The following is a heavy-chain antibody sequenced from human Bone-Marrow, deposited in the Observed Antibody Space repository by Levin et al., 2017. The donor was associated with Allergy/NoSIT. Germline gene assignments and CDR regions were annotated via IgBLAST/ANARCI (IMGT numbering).Heavy chain of an antibody. D-gene: IGHD3-22*01. CDR3: ARVSGNYRHDFDS. CDR2: VSYDGRNQ. Sequence: PGGSLRLSCVGSGFTFDKHNIHWVRQAPGKGLEWISVVSYDGRNQYHADSVKGRFTMSRDNSRNTVYLHLSSLRAEDTAVYYCARVSGNYRHDFDSWGQGVLVAVS. J-gene: IGHJ4*02. CDR1: GFTFDKHN. V-gene: IGHV3-30*03.